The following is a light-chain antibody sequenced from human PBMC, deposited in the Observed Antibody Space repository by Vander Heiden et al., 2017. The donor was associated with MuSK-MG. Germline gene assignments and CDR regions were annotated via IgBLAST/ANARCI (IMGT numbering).Light chain of an antibody. J-gene: IGKJ4*01. CDR3: QLRINWPRLT. Sequence: DIVLTQSPATLSLSPGERATLSCRASQSVSSYLAWYQQKPGQAPRLLIYDAFKRATGIPARFSGSGYGTDFTLTISSREPEDFAVYYCQLRINWPRLTFGGGTKLXIK. CDR2: DAF. V-gene: IGKV3-11*01. CDR1: QSVSSY.